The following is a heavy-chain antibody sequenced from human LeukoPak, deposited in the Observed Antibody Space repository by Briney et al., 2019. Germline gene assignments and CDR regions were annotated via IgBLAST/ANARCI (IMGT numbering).Heavy chain of an antibody. V-gene: IGHV3-7*03. CDR1: GFSFSSYW. CDR2: IKQDGSDK. Sequence: QPGGSLRLSCAASGFSFSSYWMSWVRQAPGKGLEWVANIKQDGSDKYYLTSVRGRFTISRDNAKNSLFLQMNSLRAEDTAVYYCARGGGHLDCWGQGTLVTVSS. J-gene: IGHJ4*02. D-gene: IGHD4-23*01. CDR3: ARGGGHLDC.